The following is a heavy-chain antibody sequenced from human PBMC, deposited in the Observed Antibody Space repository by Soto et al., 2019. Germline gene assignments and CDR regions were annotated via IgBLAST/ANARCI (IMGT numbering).Heavy chain of an antibody. CDR3: AGGPSATFYCAGMEV. CDR1: VYTFTSYD. J-gene: IGHJ6*02. V-gene: IGHV1-8*01. Sequence: QVQLVQSGAEVKKPGASVKVSCKVSVYTFTSYDSNRVRQATGQVRGWMGGMNTNSGNTGYAQKSQGRVTMAGDASISTAYIERSSLRREERAVNCWAGGPSATFYCAGMEVWCQGTTVTVSS. D-gene: IGHD1-26*01. CDR2: MNTNSGNT.